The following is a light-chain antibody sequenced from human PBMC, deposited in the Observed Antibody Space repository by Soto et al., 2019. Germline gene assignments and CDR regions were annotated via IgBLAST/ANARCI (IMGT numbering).Light chain of an antibody. V-gene: IGKV3-15*01. CDR3: QQYDNWPPLT. J-gene: IGKJ3*01. CDR2: DAS. CDR1: QTVSSN. Sequence: EIVMTQSPATLSVSPGERATLSCRASQTVSSNLAWYQQKPGQAPRLLIYDASTRASGFPARFSGSGSGTEFTLTISRLQSEDFAVYYCQQYDNWPPLTFGPGTKVDIK.